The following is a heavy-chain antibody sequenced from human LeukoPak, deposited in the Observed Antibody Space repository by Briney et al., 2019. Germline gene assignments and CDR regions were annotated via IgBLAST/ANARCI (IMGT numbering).Heavy chain of an antibody. J-gene: IGHJ4*02. CDR2: IYYSGST. Sequence: SETLSLTCTVSGGSISSSSYYWGWIRQPPGKGLEWIGSIYYSGSTYYNPSLKSRVTISVDTSKNQFSLKLGSVTAADTAVYYCMRQAVAGRQVDYWGQGTLVTVSS. V-gene: IGHV4-39*01. CDR3: MRQAVAGRQVDY. CDR1: GGSISSSSYY. D-gene: IGHD6-19*01.